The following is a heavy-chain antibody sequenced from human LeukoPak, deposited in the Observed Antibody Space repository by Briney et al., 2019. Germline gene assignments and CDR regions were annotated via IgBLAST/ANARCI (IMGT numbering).Heavy chain of an antibody. J-gene: IGHJ4*02. CDR3: ARVRSSTSWAFDY. D-gene: IGHD2-2*01. Sequence: SETLSLTCTVCGGSLSSFYWSWVRQPAGKGLEVIGRIYTSGSTNYNPSLKSRVTMLVDTSKNQFSLKLSSVTAADTAVYFCARVRSSTSWAFDYWGQGTLVTVSS. CDR1: GGSLSSFY. V-gene: IGHV4-4*07. CDR2: IYTSGST.